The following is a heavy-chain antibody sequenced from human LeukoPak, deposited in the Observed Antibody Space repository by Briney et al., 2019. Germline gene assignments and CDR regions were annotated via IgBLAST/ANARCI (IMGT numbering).Heavy chain of an antibody. J-gene: IGHJ4*02. CDR2: IPYSGRT. Sequence: TSSETLSLTCTVSGGSISSYYWSWLRQPPGKGLEWIGYIPYSGRTNYNPYLKSRVTISVDTSKNQFSLKLSSVTAADTAGYYCAREVVVGARFDYWGQGTLVTVSS. D-gene: IGHD1-26*01. CDR3: AREVVVGARFDY. V-gene: IGHV4-59*01. CDR1: GGSISSYY.